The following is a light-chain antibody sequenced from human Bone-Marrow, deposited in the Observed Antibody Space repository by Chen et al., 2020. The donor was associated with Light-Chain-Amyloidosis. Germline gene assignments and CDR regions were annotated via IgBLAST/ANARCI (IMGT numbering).Light chain of an antibody. V-gene: IGLV3-21*02. CDR3: QVWDRRSDRPV. Sequence: SYVLTQPSSVSVAPGQPATIACGGNNIGSTSVHWYQQTPGQAPLLVVYDDSDRPSGIPERLSVSNSGNTATLTISRVEAGDEADYYCQVWDRRSDRPVFGGGTKLTVL. CDR1: NIGSTS. J-gene: IGLJ3*02. CDR2: DDS.